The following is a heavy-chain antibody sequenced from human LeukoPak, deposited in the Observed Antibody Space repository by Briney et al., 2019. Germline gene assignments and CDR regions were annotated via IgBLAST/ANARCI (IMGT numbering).Heavy chain of an antibody. Sequence: VASVKVSCKASGYTFTSYDINWVRQATGQGLEWMGWMNPNSGNTGYAQKFQGRVTMTRNTSISTAYMELSSLRSEDTAVYYCAGSRGKGPTKLARYYYYMDVWGKGITVTVSS. D-gene: IGHD4-23*01. CDR3: AGSRGKGPTKLARYYYYMDV. V-gene: IGHV1-8*01. J-gene: IGHJ6*03. CDR1: GYTFTSYD. CDR2: MNPNSGNT.